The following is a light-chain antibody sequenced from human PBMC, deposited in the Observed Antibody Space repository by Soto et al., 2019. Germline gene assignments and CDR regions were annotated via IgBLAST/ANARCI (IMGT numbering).Light chain of an antibody. V-gene: IGLV2-14*01. CDR2: DVS. CDR3: ASYSTSSTYV. CDR1: SSDVGGYSY. Sequence: QSARKKPASVYGADGEASAITCTGTSSDVGGYSYVSWYQQQPGKAPKLVISDVSNRPSGVSDRFSGSKSGNTASLTISGLQTEDEADYYCASYSTSSTYVFGTGTKVTVL. J-gene: IGLJ1*01.